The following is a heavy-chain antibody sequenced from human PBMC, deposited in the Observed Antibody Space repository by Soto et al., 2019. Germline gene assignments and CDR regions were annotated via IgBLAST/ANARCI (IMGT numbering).Heavy chain of an antibody. Sequence: QVQLVQSGAEVKTPGASVKVSCKASGYTFANYGFTWVRQAPGQGLEWMGWISSRDGSTNYAQRLWGRVTMTTDTPTVTTYMELSSLRSDDTAVYYCARALLHNVVVPDFEYWGQGTLVTVSS. CDR1: GYTFANYG. D-gene: IGHD2-21*01. J-gene: IGHJ4*02. CDR2: ISSRDGST. CDR3: ARALLHNVVVPDFEY. V-gene: IGHV1-18*01.